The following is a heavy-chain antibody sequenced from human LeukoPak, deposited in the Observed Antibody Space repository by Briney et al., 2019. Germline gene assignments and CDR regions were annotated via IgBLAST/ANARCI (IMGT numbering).Heavy chain of an antibody. CDR1: GYTFTSYY. CDR3: ARDPKENVDTATFDY. J-gene: IGHJ4*02. D-gene: IGHD5-18*01. CDR2: INPSGGST. Sequence: ASVKVSCKASGYTFTSYYMHWVRQAPGQGLEWMGIINPSGGSTSYAQKFQGRVTMTRDTSTSTVYMELSSLRSEDTAVYYCARDPKENVDTATFDYWGQGTLVTVSS. V-gene: IGHV1-46*01.